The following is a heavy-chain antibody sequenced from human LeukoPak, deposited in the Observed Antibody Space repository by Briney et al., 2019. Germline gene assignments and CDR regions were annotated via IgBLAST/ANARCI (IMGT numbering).Heavy chain of an antibody. CDR3: ARSVVGATNDYFDY. CDR1: GYTFTSYD. V-gene: IGHV1-8*03. Sequence: ASVKVSCKASGYTFTSYDINWVRQATGQGLEWMGWMNPNSGNTGYAQKFQGRVTITRNTSISTAYMELSSLRSEDTAVYYCARSVVGATNDYFDYWGQGTLVTVSS. CDR2: MNPNSGNT. J-gene: IGHJ4*02. D-gene: IGHD1-26*01.